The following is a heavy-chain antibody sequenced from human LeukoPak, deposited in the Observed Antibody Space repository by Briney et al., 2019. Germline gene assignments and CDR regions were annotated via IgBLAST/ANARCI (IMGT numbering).Heavy chain of an antibody. Sequence: GRSLRLSCAASGFTFSSYAMHWVRQAPGKGLEWVAVISYDGSNKYYAGSVKCRFTISRDNSKNTLYLQMNSLRAEDTAVYYCARDFSVYGSGSYTLCRYWGQGTLVTVSS. D-gene: IGHD3-10*01. CDR1: GFTFSSYA. V-gene: IGHV3-30-3*01. CDR3: ARDFSVYGSGSYTLCRY. CDR2: ISYDGSNK. J-gene: IGHJ4*02.